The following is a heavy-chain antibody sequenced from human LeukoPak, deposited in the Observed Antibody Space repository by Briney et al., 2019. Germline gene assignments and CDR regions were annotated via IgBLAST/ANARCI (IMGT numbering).Heavy chain of an antibody. Sequence: SETLSLTCTVPGGSISSYYWRWIRQPPGKGLEWIGYIYYSGSTNYNPSLKSRVTISVDTSKNQFSLKLSSVTAADTAVYYCARGGLQYDYWGQGTLVTVSS. CDR3: ARGGLQYDY. D-gene: IGHD4-11*01. CDR1: GGSISSYY. V-gene: IGHV4-59*01. CDR2: IYYSGST. J-gene: IGHJ4*02.